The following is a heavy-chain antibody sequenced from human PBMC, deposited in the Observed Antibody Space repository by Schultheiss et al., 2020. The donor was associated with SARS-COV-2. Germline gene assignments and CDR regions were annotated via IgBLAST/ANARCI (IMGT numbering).Heavy chain of an antibody. J-gene: IGHJ4*02. CDR1: GFTFSSYA. CDR3: ARGEKYGDYSYGY. Sequence: GGSLRLSCAASGFTFSSYAMSWGRQAPGKGLEWVGFIRSKAYGGTTEYAASVKGRFTISRDNSKNTLYLQMNSLRAEDTAVYYCARGEKYGDYSYGYWGQGTLVTVSS. D-gene: IGHD4-17*01. CDR2: IRSKAYGGTT. V-gene: IGHV3-71*01.